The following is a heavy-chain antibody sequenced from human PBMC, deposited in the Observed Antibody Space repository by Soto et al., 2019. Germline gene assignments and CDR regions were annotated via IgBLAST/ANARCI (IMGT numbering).Heavy chain of an antibody. D-gene: IGHD1-26*01. V-gene: IGHV5-51*01. CDR2: IYPGDSDT. CDR1: GYSFSTHW. Sequence: GESLKISCTGSGYSFSTHWIGWVRQMPGKGLELMGIIYPGDSDTRYSPSFQGQVTITADRSISTAYLQWSSLKASDSATYYCPRAMWELMILYYYGLDVWGQGTTVTVSS. J-gene: IGHJ6*02. CDR3: PRAMWELMILYYYGLDV.